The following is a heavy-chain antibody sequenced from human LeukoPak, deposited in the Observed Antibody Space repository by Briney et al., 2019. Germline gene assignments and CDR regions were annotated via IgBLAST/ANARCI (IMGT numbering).Heavy chain of an antibody. CDR1: GYSISSGYY. Sequence: SETLSLTCTVSGYSISSGYYWGWIRQPPGKGLEWIGSIYHGGGTYYNPSLKSRLTISVDTSKNQFSLKLSSVTAADTAVYYCARGYGSGSYYNFDFWGQGTLVTVSS. J-gene: IGHJ4*02. CDR2: IYHGGGT. D-gene: IGHD3-10*01. V-gene: IGHV4-38-2*02. CDR3: ARGYGSGSYYNFDF.